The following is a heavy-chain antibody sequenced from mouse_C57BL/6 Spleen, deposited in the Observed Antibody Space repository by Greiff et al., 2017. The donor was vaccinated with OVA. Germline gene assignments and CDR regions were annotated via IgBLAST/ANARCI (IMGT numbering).Heavy chain of an antibody. J-gene: IGHJ2*01. D-gene: IGHD4-1*02. CDR3: ASTGRGVLYYFDY. Sequence: QVQLQQSGPELVKPGASVKISCKASGYAFSSSWMNWVKQRPGKGLEWIGRIYPGDGDTNYNGKFKGKATLTADKSSSTAYMQLSSLTSEDSAVYFCASTGRGVLYYFDYGGQGTTLTVSS. V-gene: IGHV1-82*01. CDR2: IYPGDGDT. CDR1: GYAFSSSW.